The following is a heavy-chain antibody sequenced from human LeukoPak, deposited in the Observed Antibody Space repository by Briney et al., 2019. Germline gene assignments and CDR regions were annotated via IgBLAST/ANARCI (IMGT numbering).Heavy chain of an antibody. V-gene: IGHV5-51*01. Sequence: GESLKISXKGSGYSFTSYWIGWVRQMPGKGLEWMGIIYPGDSDTRYSPSFQGQVTISADKSISTAYLQWSSLKASDTAMYYCARRVGFDDSSGYYYADWGQGTLVTVSS. J-gene: IGHJ4*02. CDR2: IYPGDSDT. CDR3: ARRVGFDDSSGYYYAD. CDR1: GYSFTSYW. D-gene: IGHD3-22*01.